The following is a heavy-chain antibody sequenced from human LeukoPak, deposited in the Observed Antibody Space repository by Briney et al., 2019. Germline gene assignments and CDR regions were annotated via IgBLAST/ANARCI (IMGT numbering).Heavy chain of an antibody. J-gene: IGHJ6*02. Sequence: PSETLSLTCTVSGGSISIYYWSWIRPPPGKGLEWIGYIYYSGSTNYNPSLKSRVTISVDTSKNQFSLKLSSVTAADTAVYYCARRAGSYYYYGMDVWGQGTTVTVSS. V-gene: IGHV4-59*08. D-gene: IGHD3-10*01. CDR2: IYYSGST. CDR3: ARRAGSYYYYGMDV. CDR1: GGSISIYY.